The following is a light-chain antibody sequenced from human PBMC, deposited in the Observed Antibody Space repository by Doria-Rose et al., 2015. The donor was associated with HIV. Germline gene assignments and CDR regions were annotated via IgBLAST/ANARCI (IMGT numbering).Light chain of an antibody. CDR2: DTS. Sequence: PATLSLSPGERATLSCRASQSAGSYLAWYQQRPGQTPRPLIYDTSNRATGVPARFSGSGSGTDFTLTISSLEPEDFALYYCQQRDNWPPEFTFGPGTKVDI. J-gene: IGKJ3*01. CDR1: QSAGSY. V-gene: IGKV3-11*01. CDR3: QQRDNWPPEFT.